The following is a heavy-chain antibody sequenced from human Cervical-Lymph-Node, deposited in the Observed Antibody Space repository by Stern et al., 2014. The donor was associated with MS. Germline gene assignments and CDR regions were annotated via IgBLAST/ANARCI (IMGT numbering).Heavy chain of an antibody. CDR3: ARGELKEGLVRGMDV. J-gene: IGHJ6*02. Sequence: VQLVESGAEVKKPGSSVKVSCKASGGTFSSYAISSVRQAPGQGLEWMGGLIPIFGTAHYAQKFQGRVTITADESTSTAYMGLSSLRSEDTAVYYCARGELKEGLVRGMDVWGQGTTVTVSS. V-gene: IGHV1-69*01. D-gene: IGHD1-26*01. CDR2: LIPIFGTA. CDR1: GGTFSSYA.